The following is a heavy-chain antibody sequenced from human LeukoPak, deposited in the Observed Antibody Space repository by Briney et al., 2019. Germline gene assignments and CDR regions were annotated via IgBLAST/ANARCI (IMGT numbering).Heavy chain of an antibody. CDR3: ARALVRSSIVGAIPGY. V-gene: IGHV1-18*01. CDR1: GYTFTSYG. D-gene: IGHD1-26*01. Sequence: ASVKVSCKASGYTFTSYGISWVRQAPGQGREWMGWISAYNGNTNCAQKLQGRVTMTTDTSTSTAYMKLRSLRSDDTAVYYCARALVRSSIVGAIPGYWGQGTLVTVSS. CDR2: ISAYNGNT. J-gene: IGHJ4*02.